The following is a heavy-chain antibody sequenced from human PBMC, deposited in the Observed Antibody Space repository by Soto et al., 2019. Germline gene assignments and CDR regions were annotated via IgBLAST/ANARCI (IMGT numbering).Heavy chain of an antibody. J-gene: IGHJ5*02. Sequence: ASVKVSCKASGYTFTSYGISWVRQAPGQGLEWMGWINPNSGGTNYAQKFRGWVTMTRDTSISTAYMELSRLRSDDTAVYYCARSREMAVPWFDPWGQGTLVTVSS. V-gene: IGHV1-2*04. CDR2: INPNSGGT. CDR3: ARSREMAVPWFDP. CDR1: GYTFTSYG. D-gene: IGHD2-2*01.